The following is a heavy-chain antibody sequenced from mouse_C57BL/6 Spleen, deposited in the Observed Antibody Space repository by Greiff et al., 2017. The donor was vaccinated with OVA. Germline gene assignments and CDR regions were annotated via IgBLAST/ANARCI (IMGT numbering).Heavy chain of an antibody. J-gene: IGHJ2*01. V-gene: IGHV10-1*01. Sequence: EVQGVESGGGLVQPKGSLKLSCAASGFSFNTYAMNWVRQAPGKGLEWVARIRRKSNNYATYYAVSVKDRFTISRDDSESMLYLQMNIVKTEDTAKDYCVRAYESNYFDYWGQGTTLTVSS. CDR3: VRAYESNYFDY. CDR2: IRRKSNNYAT. CDR1: GFSFNTYA. D-gene: IGHD2-5*01.